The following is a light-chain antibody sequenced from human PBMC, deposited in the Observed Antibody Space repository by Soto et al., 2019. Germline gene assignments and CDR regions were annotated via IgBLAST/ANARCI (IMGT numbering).Light chain of an antibody. V-gene: IGLV2-14*01. CDR3: ISYTSNSTCV. J-gene: IGLJ2*01. CDR1: SSDVGGYNY. Sequence: QSVLTQPASVSGSPGQSLTISCTGTSSDVGGYNYVSWFQQHPGIVPKLMIYEVSNWPSGVSNRFSGSKSVNTASLTISGLQSEYEAYYYCISYTSNSTCVFGGGTKLTVL. CDR2: EVS.